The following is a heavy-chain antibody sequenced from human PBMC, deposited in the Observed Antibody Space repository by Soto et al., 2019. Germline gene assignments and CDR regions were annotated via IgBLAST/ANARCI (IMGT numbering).Heavy chain of an antibody. J-gene: IGHJ6*02. Sequence: ETLSLTSKVPAGSVSSETHYSSWSRQPPGKRLEWIRFIYSSGSTNYKPSLKSRVTMSVDTSKNQFSLKLRSVIVADTAVYHCARFVRSCSGTTCYTRADVWGEGTTVTVS. CDR3: ARFVRSCSGTTCYTRADV. V-gene: IGHV4-61*01. CDR1: AGSVSSETHY. D-gene: IGHD2-2*02. CDR2: IYSSGST.